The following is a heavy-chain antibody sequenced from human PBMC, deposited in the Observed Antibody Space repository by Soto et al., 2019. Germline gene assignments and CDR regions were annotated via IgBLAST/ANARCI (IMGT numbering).Heavy chain of an antibody. Sequence: LKISCKGSGYIFATYWIGWVRQMPGKGLEWLGIIYPADSDTRYSPSFQGQVTISADKSISTAYLQWSSLKASDTAMYYCARQGIPQPRLYCGGDCPHFDYWGQGTLVTVSS. CDR3: ARQGIPQPRLYCGGDCPHFDY. V-gene: IGHV5-51*01. D-gene: IGHD2-21*02. J-gene: IGHJ4*02. CDR2: IYPADSDT. CDR1: GYIFATYW.